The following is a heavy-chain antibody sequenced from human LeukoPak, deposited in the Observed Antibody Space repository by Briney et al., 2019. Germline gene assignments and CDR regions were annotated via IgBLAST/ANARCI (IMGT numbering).Heavy chain of an antibody. J-gene: IGHJ6*03. CDR3: ARPATDYYYYMDV. D-gene: IGHD2-15*01. Sequence: GGSLRLSCAASGFTFDDYGMSWVRQAPGKGLVWVSRINSDGSSTSYPASVKGRFTISRDNSKKTLYLQMNSLRAEDTAVYYCARPATDYYYYMDVWGKGTTVTVSS. CDR2: INSDGSST. V-gene: IGHV3-74*01. CDR1: GFTFDDYG.